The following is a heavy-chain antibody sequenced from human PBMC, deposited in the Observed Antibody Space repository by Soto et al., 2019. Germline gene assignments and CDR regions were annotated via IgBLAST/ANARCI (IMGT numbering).Heavy chain of an antibody. D-gene: IGHD2-8*01. CDR3: AKDVPEIVLMVYPNHFLDAFDI. Sequence: EVQLLQSGGGLVQPGGSLRLSCTASGLTFSTYAMSWVRQAPGKGLEWGSGISGNGFSTFYAESVKGRFTVSRDNAKDTLYLQMHSLRADDTAVYYCAKDVPEIVLMVYPNHFLDAFDIWGQGTMVTVSS. V-gene: IGHV3-23*01. J-gene: IGHJ3*02. CDR1: GLTFSTYA. CDR2: ISGNGFST.